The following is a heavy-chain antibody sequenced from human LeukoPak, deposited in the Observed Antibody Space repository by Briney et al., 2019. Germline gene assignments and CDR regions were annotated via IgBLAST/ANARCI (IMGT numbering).Heavy chain of an antibody. CDR1: GFTLSDYA. J-gene: IGHJ4*02. CDR3: AKVPWVGTIT. CDR2: ISGSEGHT. Sequence: GGSLRLSCAASGFTLSDYAMKGVREAPGGGLEGLSAISGSEGHTFYADSVKGRFTLSRDNSTHTLYLQMHNLRADDTAIYYCAKVPWVGTITWGQGTLVIVSS. D-gene: IGHD1-26*01. V-gene: IGHV3-23*01.